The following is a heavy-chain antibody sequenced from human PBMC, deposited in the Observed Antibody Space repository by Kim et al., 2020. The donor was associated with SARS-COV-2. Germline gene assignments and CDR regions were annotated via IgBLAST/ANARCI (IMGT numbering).Heavy chain of an antibody. J-gene: IGHJ4*02. Sequence: SETLSLTCAVYGGSFSGYYWSWIRQPPGKGLEWIGEINHSGSTNYNPSLKSRVTISVDTSKNQFSLKLSSVTAADTAVYYCARGRRSWSTPYYYGSGSYYYFDYWGQGTLVTVSS. D-gene: IGHD3-10*01. CDR1: GGSFSGYY. V-gene: IGHV4-34*01. CDR3: ARGRRSWSTPYYYGSGSYYYFDY. CDR2: INHSGST.